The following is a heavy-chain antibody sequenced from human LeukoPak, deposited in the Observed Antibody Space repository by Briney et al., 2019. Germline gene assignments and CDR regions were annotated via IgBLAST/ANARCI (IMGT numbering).Heavy chain of an antibody. Sequence: SGPTLVNPTQTLTLTCTFSGFSRSTRGMCVSWIRLPPGKALECRAHIEWDDDKYYTTSLKSRLTITNDTPKNQVDLTVTNMDPVDTATYHCAHVDSSGYYLLLVYWGEGSLLTVSS. D-gene: IGHD3-22*01. J-gene: IGHJ4*02. CDR3: AHVDSSGYYLLLVY. CDR2: IEWDDDK. V-gene: IGHV2-70*12. CDR1: GFSRSTRGMC.